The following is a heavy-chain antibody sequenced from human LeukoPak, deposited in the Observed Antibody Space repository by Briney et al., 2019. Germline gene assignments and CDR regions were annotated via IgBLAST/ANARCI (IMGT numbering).Heavy chain of an antibody. J-gene: IGHJ4*02. CDR2: IWYDGSNK. V-gene: IGHV3-33*01. Sequence: GGSLRLSCAASGFTFSSYGMHWVRQAPGKGLEWVAVIWYDGSNKYYADSVKGRSTISRDNSKNTLCLQMNSLRAEDTAVYYCARGGYCSGGSCYFFTSFDYWGQGTLVTVSS. CDR1: GFTFSSYG. CDR3: ARGGYCSGGSCYFFTSFDY. D-gene: IGHD2-15*01.